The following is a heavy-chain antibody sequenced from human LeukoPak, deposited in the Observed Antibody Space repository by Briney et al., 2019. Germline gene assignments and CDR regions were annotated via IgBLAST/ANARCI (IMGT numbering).Heavy chain of an antibody. D-gene: IGHD6-19*01. CDR2: VYSSGSV. Sequence: PSETLVLTCTVSGDSISSYYWSWIRQPAGKGLEWIGRVYSSGSVNYNPSLKSRVTMSVDKSNNQFSLSLRSVTAADTAVYYCASVLRDYSSGWSGVDYYYGLDVWGQGTAVAVSS. CDR3: ASVLRDYSSGWSGVDYYYGLDV. J-gene: IGHJ6*02. V-gene: IGHV4-4*07. CDR1: GDSISSYY.